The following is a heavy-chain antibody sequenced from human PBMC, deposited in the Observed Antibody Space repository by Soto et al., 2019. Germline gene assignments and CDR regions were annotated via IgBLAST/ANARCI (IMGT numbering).Heavy chain of an antibody. CDR1: GFTFSGYG. CDR3: ARDDDYEANGLDY. Sequence: GGSLRLSCVGSGFTFSGYGMHWLRQAPGEGLEWMAVIVNDGSDRDYAASVAGRFTISRDNSKNTLYLQMDNLGVDDTAMYYCARDDDYEANGLDYWGQGTLVTVS. D-gene: IGHD4-17*01. V-gene: IGHV3-33*01. J-gene: IGHJ4*02. CDR2: IVNDGSDR.